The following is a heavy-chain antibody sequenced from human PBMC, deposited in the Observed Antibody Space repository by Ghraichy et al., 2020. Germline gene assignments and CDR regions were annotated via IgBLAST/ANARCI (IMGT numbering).Heavy chain of an antibody. V-gene: IGHV3-7*03. CDR1: GLNFTSSW. CDR2: IKPDGSEN. Sequence: GGSLRLSCAASGLNFTSSWMNWVRQAPGKELEWVAGIKPDGSENYHVDSVTGRFTISRDNARNSLYLQMNSLRAEDTAFYYCTRDRAFKCFDYWGQGTLVTVSS. D-gene: IGHD3-10*01. J-gene: IGHJ4*02. CDR3: TRDRAFKCFDY.